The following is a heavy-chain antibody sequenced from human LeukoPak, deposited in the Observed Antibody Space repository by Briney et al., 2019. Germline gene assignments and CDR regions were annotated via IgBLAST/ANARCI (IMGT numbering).Heavy chain of an antibody. CDR3: AREDYGGNSVDY. CDR2: ISAYNGNT. V-gene: IGHV1-18*01. D-gene: IGHD4-23*01. Sequence: APVKVSCKASGYTFTSYGISWVRQAPGQGLEWMGWISAYNGNTNYAQKLQGRVTMTTDTSTSTAYMELRSLRSDDTAVYYCAREDYGGNSVDYWGQGTLVTVSS. J-gene: IGHJ4*02. CDR1: GYTFTSYG.